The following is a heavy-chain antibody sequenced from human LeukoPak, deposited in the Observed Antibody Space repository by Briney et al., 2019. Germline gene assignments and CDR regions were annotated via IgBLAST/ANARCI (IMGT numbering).Heavy chain of an antibody. CDR1: GYSFTSYW. D-gene: IGHD6-13*01. Sequence: GESLKISCKGSGYSFTSYWIGWVRQMPGKGLEWMGIIYPGDSDTRYSPSFHGQVTISADKSNSTAYLQWSSLKASDTAMYYCARGRIAAAGKGVGFDPWGQGTLVTVSS. J-gene: IGHJ5*02. V-gene: IGHV5-51*01. CDR3: ARGRIAAAGKGVGFDP. CDR2: IYPGDSDT.